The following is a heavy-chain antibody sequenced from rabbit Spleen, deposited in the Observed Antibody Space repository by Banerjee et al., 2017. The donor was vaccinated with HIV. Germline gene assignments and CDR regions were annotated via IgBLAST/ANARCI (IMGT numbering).Heavy chain of an antibody. CDR1: GFSFSTGYY. J-gene: IGHJ4*01. Sequence: QSLEESGGDLVKPEGSLTLTCTASGFSFSTGYYMCWVRQAPGKGLEWIGCIYTGNTHLHYASWAKGRFSMSRTSSTTVTLQMTSLTAADTATYLCARDLVAVIGWNFSLWGPGTLVTVS. CDR3: ARDLVAVIGWNFSL. D-gene: IGHD1-1*01. V-gene: IGHV1S40*01. CDR2: IYTGNTHL.